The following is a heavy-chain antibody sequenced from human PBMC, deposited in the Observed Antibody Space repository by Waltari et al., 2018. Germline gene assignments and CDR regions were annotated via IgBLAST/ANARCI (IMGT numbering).Heavy chain of an antibody. J-gene: IGHJ4*02. Sequence: EVQLVESGGGLIQHGGSLRLSCAASGLTVRSTYLSWVRQAPGKGLEWVSVIYSGGSTYYAGSVEGRFTISRDNSKNTLHLQINSLRVEDTAVYYCARLPSGDYWGQGTLVTVSS. CDR3: ARLPSGDY. CDR2: IYSGGST. CDR1: GLTVRSTY. V-gene: IGHV3-53*01.